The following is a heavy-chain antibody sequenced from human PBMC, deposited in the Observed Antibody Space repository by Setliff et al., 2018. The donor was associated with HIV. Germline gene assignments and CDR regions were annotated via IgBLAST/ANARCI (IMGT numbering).Heavy chain of an antibody. CDR2: ISWDGTST. J-gene: IGHJ4*02. D-gene: IGHD1-20*01. Sequence: GGSLRLSCAASGFTFSDYAMHWVRQAPGKGLEWVSLISWDGTSTSYVDSVKGRFTISRDNSRNSLFLQMNSLRTEDTALYYCAKDASITGTSYYFDYWGQGTLVTVSS. CDR3: AKDASITGTSYYFDY. CDR1: GFTFSDYA. V-gene: IGHV3-43D*04.